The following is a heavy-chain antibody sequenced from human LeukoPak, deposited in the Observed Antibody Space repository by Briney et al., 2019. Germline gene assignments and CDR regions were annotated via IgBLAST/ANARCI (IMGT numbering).Heavy chain of an antibody. CDR3: AKGNHKMATIDYGMDV. CDR2: ISGSGGST. Sequence: GRSLRLSCAASGFKFDDYAMHWVRQVPGKGLEWVSAISGSGGSTYYADSVKGRFTISRDNSKNTLYLQMNSLRAEDTAVYYCAKGNHKMATIDYGMDVWGQGTTVTVSS. J-gene: IGHJ6*02. D-gene: IGHD5-24*01. CDR1: GFKFDDYA. V-gene: IGHV3-23*01.